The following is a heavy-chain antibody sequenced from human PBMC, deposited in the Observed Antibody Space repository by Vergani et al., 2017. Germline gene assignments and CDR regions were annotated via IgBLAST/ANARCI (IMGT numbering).Heavy chain of an antibody. V-gene: IGHV5-51*01. CDR2: IYPGDSEV. CDR1: GYIFSNFW. Sequence: EKQLVQSGSETKKPGESLKISCQAFGYIFSNFWIGWVRQRPGRGLEWMGIIYPGDSEVKSNPTFRCQVIFSVDTSITTAYLQWRSLKASDTAIYYCTRHVPGGDGACWHFDHWGQGTQVTVSS. J-gene: IGHJ4*02. D-gene: IGHD2-21*01. CDR3: TRHVPGGDGACWHFDH.